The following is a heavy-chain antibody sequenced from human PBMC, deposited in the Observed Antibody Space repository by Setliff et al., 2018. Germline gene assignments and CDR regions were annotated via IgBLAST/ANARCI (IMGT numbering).Heavy chain of an antibody. CDR3: ARAQVVFAISAPVWYFEV. Sequence: SETPSLTCAVYGGSFSGYQWSWIRQPPGKGLEWVGEINHSGNTNYNPSLKSRVSISVEKSKNQFSLMLTSVTAADTAVYYCARAQVVFAISAPVWYFEVWGRGTQVTSPQ. D-gene: IGHD2-21*01. J-gene: IGHJ2*01. CDR2: INHSGNT. V-gene: IGHV4-34*01. CDR1: GGSFSGYQ.